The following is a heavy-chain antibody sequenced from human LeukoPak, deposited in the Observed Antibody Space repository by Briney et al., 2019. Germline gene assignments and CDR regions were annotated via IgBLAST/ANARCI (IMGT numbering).Heavy chain of an antibody. D-gene: IGHD3-10*01. CDR1: GFIFDAHD. J-gene: IGHJ5*02. CDR3: ARDLYYNWFDP. CDR2: IRSDGYHT. Sequence: GGSLRLSCGASGFIFDAHDMHWVRQAPGKGLEWVAFIRSDGYHTYYADSVKGRFTISRDNAKNTLYLQMSSLRAEDTAVYYCARDLYYNWFDPWGQGTLVTVSS. V-gene: IGHV3-30*02.